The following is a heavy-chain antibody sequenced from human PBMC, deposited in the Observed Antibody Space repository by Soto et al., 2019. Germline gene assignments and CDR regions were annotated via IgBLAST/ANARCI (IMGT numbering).Heavy chain of an antibody. V-gene: IGHV1-69*02. D-gene: IGHD3-9*01. CDR1: GGTFSSYT. CDR2: IIPILGIA. J-gene: IGHJ4*02. CDR3: ASLLGHFEYDY. Sequence: QVQLVQSGAEVKKPGSSVKVSCKASGGTFSSYTISWVRQAPGQGLEWMGRIIPILGIANYAQKFQGRVTITADKSTSTAYIELSSLRSEDTAVYYCASLLGHFEYDYWGQGTLVTVSS.